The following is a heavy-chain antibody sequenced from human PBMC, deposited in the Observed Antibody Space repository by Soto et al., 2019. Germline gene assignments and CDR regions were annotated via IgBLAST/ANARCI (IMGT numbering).Heavy chain of an antibody. D-gene: IGHD3-10*01. CDR2: ISYDGSNK. J-gene: IGHJ4*02. Sequence: QVQLMESGGGVVQPGRSLRFSCAASGFNFRSYAIHWVRQAPGKGLEWVAIISYDGSNKFYTDSVKGRFTISRDNSNNTLHLQMNRLRSEDTAVYYCARDGRTGTTLPHGGLDQWGQGTLVTVSS. V-gene: IGHV3-30-3*01. CDR1: GFNFRSYA. CDR3: ARDGRTGTTLPHGGLDQ.